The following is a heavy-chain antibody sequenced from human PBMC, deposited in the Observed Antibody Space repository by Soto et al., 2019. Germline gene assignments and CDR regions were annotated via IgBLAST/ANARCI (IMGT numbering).Heavy chain of an antibody. D-gene: IGHD2-15*01. CDR2: ISHNGNTI. J-gene: IGHJ6*02. CDR1: GFTLSDYY. Sequence: GGSLRLSCAASGFTLSDYYMSWIRQTPGKGLEWVSYISHNGNTIDYADSVKGRFTISRDNAKKSLFLQMNSLTAEDTAVYYCARPQMCYTNYFYGLDVWGQGTTVTVSS. V-gene: IGHV3-11*01. CDR3: ARPQMCYTNYFYGLDV.